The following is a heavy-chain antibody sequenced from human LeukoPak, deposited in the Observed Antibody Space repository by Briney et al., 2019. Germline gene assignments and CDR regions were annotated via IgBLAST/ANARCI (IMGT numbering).Heavy chain of an antibody. D-gene: IGHD3-22*01. CDR3: ARGTTYYYDSTGSFDI. CDR1: GGTFSSYA. V-gene: IGHV1-69*01. Sequence: SVKVSCKASGGTFSSYAISWVRQAPGQGLEWMGGIIPIFGTANYAQKFQGRVTITADESTSTAYMELSSLRSEDTAVYYCARGTTYYYDSTGSFDIWGQRTIVTVSS. J-gene: IGHJ3*02. CDR2: IIPIFGTA.